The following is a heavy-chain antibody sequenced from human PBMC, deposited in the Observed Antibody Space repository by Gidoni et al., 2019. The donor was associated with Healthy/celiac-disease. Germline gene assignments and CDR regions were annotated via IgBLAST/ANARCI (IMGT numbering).Heavy chain of an antibody. CDR2: IYYSGST. J-gene: IGHJ6*02. CDR1: GGSISSGGYY. CDR3: ARDLTHNYGGVHYYYGMDV. Sequence: QVQLQASGSGLVKPSQTLSLTCTVSGGSISSGGYYWSWIRQHPGKGLEWIGYIYYSGSTYYNPSLKSRVTISVDTSKNQFSLKLSSVTAADTAVYYCARDLTHNYGGVHYYYGMDVWGQGTTVTVSS. D-gene: IGHD4-17*01. V-gene: IGHV4-31*03.